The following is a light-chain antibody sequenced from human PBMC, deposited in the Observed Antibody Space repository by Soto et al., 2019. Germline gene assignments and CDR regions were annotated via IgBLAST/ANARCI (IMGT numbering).Light chain of an antibody. CDR3: QPYNNWPRT. V-gene: IGKV3-15*01. CDR2: GAS. J-gene: IGKJ1*01. CDR1: QSVSSN. Sequence: ELGMTQSPATLSVSPGERATLSCRASQSVSSNLAWYQQKPGQAPRLLIYGASTRATGIPARFSGSGSGTEFTLTISSLQSEDFAVYYCQPYNNWPRTFGQGTKVEIK.